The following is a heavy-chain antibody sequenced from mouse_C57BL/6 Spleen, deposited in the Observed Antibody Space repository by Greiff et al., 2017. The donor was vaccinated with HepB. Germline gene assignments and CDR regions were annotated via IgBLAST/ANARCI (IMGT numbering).Heavy chain of an antibody. D-gene: IGHD2-3*01. J-gene: IGHJ2*01. CDR2: IYPGDGDT. Sequence: QVQLQQSGPELVKPGASVKISCKASGYAFSSSWMNWVKQRPGKGLEWIGRIYPGDGDTNYNGKFKGKATLTADKSSSTAYMQLSSLTSEDSAVYFCARVEDGYYDFDYWGQGTTLTVSS. V-gene: IGHV1-82*01. CDR1: GYAFSSSW. CDR3: ARVEDGYYDFDY.